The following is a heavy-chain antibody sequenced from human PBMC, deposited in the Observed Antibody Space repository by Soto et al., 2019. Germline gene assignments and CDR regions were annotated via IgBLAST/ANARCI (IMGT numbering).Heavy chain of an antibody. J-gene: IGHJ6*02. CDR2: INAGNGNT. CDR3: ARFGYSYGSVYYYYYGMDV. D-gene: IGHD5-18*01. CDR1: GYTFTSYA. V-gene: IGHV1-3*01. Sequence: QVQLVQSGAEVKKPGASVKVSCKASGYTFTSYAMHWVRQAPGQRLEWMGWINAGNGNTKYSQKFQGRVTITRDTTASTAYMERSSLRPEDTALYYCARFGYSYGSVYYYYYGMDVWGQGTTVTVSS.